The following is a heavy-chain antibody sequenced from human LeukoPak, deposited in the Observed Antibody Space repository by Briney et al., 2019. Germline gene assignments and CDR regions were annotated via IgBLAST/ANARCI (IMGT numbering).Heavy chain of an antibody. CDR1: GGTFSSYT. V-gene: IGHV1-69*02. CDR2: IIPILGIA. J-gene: IGHJ6*02. Sequence: WASVKVSCKASGGTFSSYTISWVRQAPGQGLEWMGRIIPILGIANYAQKFQGRVTLTADKSTSTAYMELSSMRSEDTAVFYCARGHQPPYYGMDVWGQGTTVTVSS. CDR3: ARGHQPPYYGMDV.